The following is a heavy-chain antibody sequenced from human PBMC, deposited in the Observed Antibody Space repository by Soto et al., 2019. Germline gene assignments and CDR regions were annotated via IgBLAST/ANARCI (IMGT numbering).Heavy chain of an antibody. Sequence: RGESLKISCKGSGYRFTSYWIGWVRQMPGKGLEWMGIIYPDDSDTRYSPSFQGQVTISVDKSISTAYLQWSSLKASDTAMYYCARGSTGSTTHYYYYGMDVWGQGTTVTVSS. CDR2: IYPDDSDT. J-gene: IGHJ6*02. CDR1: GYRFTSYW. V-gene: IGHV5-51*01. D-gene: IGHD1-1*01. CDR3: ARGSTGSTTHYYYYGMDV.